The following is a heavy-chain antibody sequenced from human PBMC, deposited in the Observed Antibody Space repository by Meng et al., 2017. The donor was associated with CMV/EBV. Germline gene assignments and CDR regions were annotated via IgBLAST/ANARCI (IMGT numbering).Heavy chain of an antibody. Sequence: ASVKVSCKASGYTFTSYYMHWVRQALGQGLEWMGIINPSGGSTSYAQKFQSRVTMTRDTSTSTVYMELSSLRSEDTAVYYCARDQGYSSSSPEDHYYGMDVWGQGTTVTVSS. D-gene: IGHD6-6*01. J-gene: IGHJ6*02. CDR2: INPSGGST. CDR1: GYTFTSYY. CDR3: ARDQGYSSSSPEDHYYGMDV. V-gene: IGHV1-46*01.